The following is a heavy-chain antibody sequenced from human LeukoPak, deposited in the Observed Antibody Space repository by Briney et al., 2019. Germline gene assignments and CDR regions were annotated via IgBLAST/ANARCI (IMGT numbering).Heavy chain of an antibody. CDR2: ISSSSTYI. V-gene: IGHV3-21*01. J-gene: IGHJ4*02. D-gene: IGHD4-17*01. CDR1: GFTFSSYS. CDR3: ARDYTTTLTTATNFDY. Sequence: GGSLRLSCAVSGFTFSSYSMNWVRQAPGKGLEWVSSISSSSTYIFYADSMKGRFTISGDNTKNSLYLQMNSLRAEDTAIYYCARDYTTTLTTATNFDYWGQGTLVTVSS.